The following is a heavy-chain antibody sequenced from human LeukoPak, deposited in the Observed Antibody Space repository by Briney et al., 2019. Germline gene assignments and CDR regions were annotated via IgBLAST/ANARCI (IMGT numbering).Heavy chain of an antibody. Sequence: GSSVKVSCKASGGTFSSYAISWVRQAPGQGLEWMGRIIPILGIANYAQKFQGRVTMTRDTSTSTVYMELSSLRSEDTAVYYCARDRYYYDSSGYIRGISFDYWGQGTLVTVSS. CDR1: GGTFSSYA. D-gene: IGHD3-22*01. CDR3: ARDRYYYDSSGYIRGISFDY. V-gene: IGHV1-69*04. J-gene: IGHJ4*02. CDR2: IIPILGIA.